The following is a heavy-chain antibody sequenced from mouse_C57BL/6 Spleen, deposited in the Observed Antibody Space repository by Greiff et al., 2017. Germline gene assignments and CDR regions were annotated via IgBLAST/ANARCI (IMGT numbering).Heavy chain of an antibody. Sequence: VKLVESGPGILQPSQTLSLTCSFSGFSLSTFGMGVGWIRQPSGKGLEWLAHIWWDDDKYYNPALKSRLTISKDTSKNQVFLKIANVDTADTATYYCARIGEDIYDGYFFAYWGQGTLVTVSA. CDR3: ARIGEDIYDGYFFAY. CDR2: IWWDDDK. V-gene: IGHV8-8*01. CDR1: GFSLSTFGMG. D-gene: IGHD2-3*01. J-gene: IGHJ3*01.